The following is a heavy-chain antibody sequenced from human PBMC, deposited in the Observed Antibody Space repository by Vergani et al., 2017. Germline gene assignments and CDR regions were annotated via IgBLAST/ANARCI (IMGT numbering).Heavy chain of an antibody. CDR3: ARVNTETDGHLYYDYYMDV. Sequence: QVQLHQWGGGLLKPSETLSLTCVVNGGSFTSYHWTWIRQSPGEGLEWVGDIDHTGRPNYNPSLKRRLTISVHKSGNQFSRTLNSVTATDTAIYFCARVNTETDGHLYYDYYMDVWGQGTAVSVS. V-gene: IGHV4-34*01. J-gene: IGHJ6*03. CDR1: GGSFTSYH. CDR2: IDHTGRP. D-gene: IGHD4-11*01.